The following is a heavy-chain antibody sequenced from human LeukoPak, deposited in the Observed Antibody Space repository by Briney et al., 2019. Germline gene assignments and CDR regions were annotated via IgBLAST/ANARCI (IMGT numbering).Heavy chain of an antibody. CDR2: ISGSGGST. J-gene: IGHJ4*02. V-gene: IGHV3-23*01. D-gene: IGHD1-7*01. Sequence: GGSLRLSCAASGFTFSSYAMSWVRQAPGKGLEWVSAISGSGGSTYYADSVKGRFTISRDNSKNTLYLQMNSLRAEDTAVYYCAKALVELELYRPLSYWGQGTLVTVSS. CDR1: GFTFSSYA. CDR3: AKALVELELYRPLSY.